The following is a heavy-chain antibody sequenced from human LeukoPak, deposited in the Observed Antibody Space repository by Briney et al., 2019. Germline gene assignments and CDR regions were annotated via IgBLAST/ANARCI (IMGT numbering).Heavy chain of an antibody. D-gene: IGHD3-10*01. CDR3: AREAITMVRGVFINQYYFDY. Sequence: GGTLRLSCAASGFTFSNYWMSWVRQAPGKGLEWVANIKQDGSEKYYVDSVTGRSTISRDNAKNSLYLQMNSLRAEDTAVYYCAREAITMVRGVFINQYYFDYWGQGILVTVSS. CDR2: IKQDGSEK. V-gene: IGHV3-7*01. CDR1: GFTFSNYW. J-gene: IGHJ4*02.